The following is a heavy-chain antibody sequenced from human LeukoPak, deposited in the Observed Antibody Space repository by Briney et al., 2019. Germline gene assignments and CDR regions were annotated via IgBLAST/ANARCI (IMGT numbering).Heavy chain of an antibody. Sequence: GGSLRLSCAASGFTVSNNYLSWVRQAPGKGLEWGSGIYAGGRTYHADPVKGRFTISRDNSKNTLPLQRNSLRAEDTAVYYCARDSYFYGSGSYPSDYWGQGTLVTVSS. V-gene: IGHV3-66*01. D-gene: IGHD3-10*01. CDR2: IYAGGRT. CDR1: GFTVSNNY. CDR3: ARDSYFYGSGSYPSDY. J-gene: IGHJ4*02.